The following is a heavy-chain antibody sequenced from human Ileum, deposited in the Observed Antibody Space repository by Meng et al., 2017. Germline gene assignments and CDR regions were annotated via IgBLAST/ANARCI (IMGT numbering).Heavy chain of an antibody. V-gene: IGHV4-38-2*02. CDR2: IYHSGST. CDR3: AIQPASSSWPRGDAFDI. CDR1: GYSISSGYY. Sequence: GSLRLSCTVSGYSISSGYYWGWIRQPPGKGLEWIGSIYHSGSTYYNPSLKSRVTISVDTSKNQFSLKLSSVTAADTAVYYCAIQPASSSWPRGDAFDIWAQGTMVTVSS. D-gene: IGHD6-13*01. J-gene: IGHJ3*02.